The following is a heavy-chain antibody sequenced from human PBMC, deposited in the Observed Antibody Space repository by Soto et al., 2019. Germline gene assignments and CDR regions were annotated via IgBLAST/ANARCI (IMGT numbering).Heavy chain of an antibody. V-gene: IGHV3-30*18. Sequence: PGGSLRLSCAASGFTFSSYGMHWVRQAPGKGLEWVALISYDGSQKYYADSVKGRFTISRDNSKNTLYLQMNSRRAEDTAVYYCAKDLVGGVRYYYGMDVWGQGTTVTVSS. D-gene: IGHD1-26*01. CDR3: AKDLVGGVRYYYGMDV. CDR1: GFTFSSYG. CDR2: ISYDGSQK. J-gene: IGHJ6*02.